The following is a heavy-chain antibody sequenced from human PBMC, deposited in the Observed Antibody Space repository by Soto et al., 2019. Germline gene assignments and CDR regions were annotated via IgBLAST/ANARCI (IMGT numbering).Heavy chain of an antibody. CDR2: INWNSVSI. CDR3: AEQVIPSAKIYYAMDV. D-gene: IGHD2-2*01. J-gene: IGHJ6*02. CDR1: GFTFDDYA. V-gene: IGHV3-9*01. Sequence: PGGSLRLSCAASGFTFDDYAMHWVGQAPGKGLEWVSGINWNSVSIAYADSVKGRFSISRDNAKKSLNLQMNDLRPEDTAFYYCAEQVIPSAKIYYAMDVWGQGTTVTVSS.